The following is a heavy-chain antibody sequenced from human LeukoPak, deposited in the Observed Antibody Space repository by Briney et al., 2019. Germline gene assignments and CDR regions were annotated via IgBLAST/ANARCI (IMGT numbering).Heavy chain of an antibody. V-gene: IGHV4-39*01. CDR2: IYYTGST. J-gene: IGHJ4*02. Sequence: SETLSLTCPVSGGSVSSSRYYWGWIRQPPGKGLEWIGSIYYTGSTYYKPSLKSRVTISVDASKNQISLKLSSVTAADTAVYYCANYYSSSYDIDYWGQGTLVTVSS. CDR1: GGSVSSSRYY. CDR3: ANYYSSSYDIDY. D-gene: IGHD6-6*01.